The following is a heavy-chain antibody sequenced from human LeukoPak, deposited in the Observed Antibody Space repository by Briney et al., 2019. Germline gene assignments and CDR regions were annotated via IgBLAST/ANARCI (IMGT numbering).Heavy chain of an antibody. J-gene: IGHJ6*03. CDR2: IYTSGST. D-gene: IGHD4-17*01. CDR3: ASRPKPYTVTTGYYYYYMDV. CDR1: GYSISSGYY. V-gene: IGHV4-38-2*02. Sequence: SETLSLTCTVSGYSISSGYYWGWIRQPPGKGLEWIGRIYTSGSTNYNPSLKSRVTISVDTSKNQFSLKLSSVTAADTAVYYCASRPKPYTVTTGYYYYYMDVWGKGTTVTISS.